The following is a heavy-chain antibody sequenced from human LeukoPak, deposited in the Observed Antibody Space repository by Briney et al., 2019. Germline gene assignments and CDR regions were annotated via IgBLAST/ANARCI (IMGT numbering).Heavy chain of an antibody. Sequence: SETLTLTCTVSTNSISNYYWNWTRQSPGKGLEWIGYVYYGGSTSYNPSLKSRVAIAVDTSKNQFSRRLSSVTAADTAVYYCAREAYMSSGPAGYYYIDVWGKGTTVTVSS. V-gene: IGHV4-59*01. CDR1: TNSISNYY. D-gene: IGHD6-19*01. CDR3: AREAYMSSGPAGYYYIDV. J-gene: IGHJ6*03. CDR2: VYYGGST.